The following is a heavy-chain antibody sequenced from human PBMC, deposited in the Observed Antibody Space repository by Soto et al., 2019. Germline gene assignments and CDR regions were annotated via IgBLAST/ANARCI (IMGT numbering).Heavy chain of an antibody. D-gene: IGHD3-10*02. CDR2: IYYSGSP. CDR1: GHSFSSSRYY. V-gene: IGHV4-39*01. Sequence: SETLSLTCTVSGHSFSSSRYYCGWTRQPPGKGLEWIGSIYYSGSPYYNPSLKSRVTISVDTSKNQFSLKLSSVTAADTAVYYCARHETMYHDYWGQGTLVTVSS. J-gene: IGHJ4*02. CDR3: ARHETMYHDY.